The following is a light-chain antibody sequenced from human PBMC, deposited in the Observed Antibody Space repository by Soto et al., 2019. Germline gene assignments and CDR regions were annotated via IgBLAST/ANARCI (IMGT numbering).Light chain of an antibody. CDR3: QQLGET. J-gene: IGKJ3*01. Sequence: DIQMTQSPSSLSASVGDRVTITCQASQNINNYLNWYQQKPGRAPKLLIYDASNLEAGVPSRFRGSGSGTDFTFTISRLQPEDFATYYCQQLGETFGPGTKVDI. CDR1: QNINNY. CDR2: DAS. V-gene: IGKV1-33*01.